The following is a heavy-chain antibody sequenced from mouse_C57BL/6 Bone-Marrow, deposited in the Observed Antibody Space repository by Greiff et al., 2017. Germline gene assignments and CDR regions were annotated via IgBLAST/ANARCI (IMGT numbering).Heavy chain of an antibody. J-gene: IGHJ2*01. D-gene: IGHD2-3*01. Sequence: EVMLVEPGGGLVKPGGSLKLSCAASGFTFSSYAMSWVRQTPEKRLEWVATISDGGSYTYYPDNVKGRFTISRDNAKNNLYLQLSHLKSEDTAMYYCARDRWLLRFDYWGQGTTLTVSS. CDR3: ARDRWLLRFDY. CDR2: ISDGGSYT. CDR1: GFTFSSYA. V-gene: IGHV5-4*01.